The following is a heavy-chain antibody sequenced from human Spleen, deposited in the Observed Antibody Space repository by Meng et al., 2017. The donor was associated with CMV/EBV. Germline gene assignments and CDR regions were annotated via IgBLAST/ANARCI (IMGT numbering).Heavy chain of an antibody. V-gene: IGHV3-7*03. CDR2: IKENGSGK. J-gene: IGHJ6*02. D-gene: IGHD3-10*01. Sequence: GGSLRLSCAASGFTFSRWWMNWVRQGPGKGLEWVANIKENGSGKDYVDSVKGRFTVSRDNSKNTVYLQLNSLRAEDTAVYYCARVNMVRGVIPYYYGMDVWGQGTTVTVSS. CDR1: GFTFSRWW. CDR3: ARVNMVRGVIPYYYGMDV.